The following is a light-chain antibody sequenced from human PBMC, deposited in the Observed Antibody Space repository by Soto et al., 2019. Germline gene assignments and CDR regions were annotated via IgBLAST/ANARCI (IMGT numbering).Light chain of an antibody. CDR3: QSFDNSLSGFYV. V-gene: IGLV1-40*01. CDR1: DSNIGAGYD. J-gene: IGLJ1*01. Sequence: QSALTQTPSVSGAPGQTITISCTGTDSNIGAGYDVHWYQHLPGRAPKLLIFGNTHRPSGVPDRFSGSKSGTSASLAITGLQPEDEPDYYCQSFDNSLSGFYVFGSGTKLTVL. CDR2: GNT.